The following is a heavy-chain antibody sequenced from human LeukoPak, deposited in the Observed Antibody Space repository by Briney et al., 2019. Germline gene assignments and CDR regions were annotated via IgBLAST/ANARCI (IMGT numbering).Heavy chain of an antibody. V-gene: IGHV3-48*03. CDR3: VRSTGFGELFPFDY. D-gene: IGHD3-10*01. CDR1: GFTFSSYE. J-gene: IGHJ4*02. Sequence: GGSLRLSCVTSGFTFSSYEMNWVRQAPGKGLEWVSHIRSSDTSIDYADSVKGRFTISRDNAKNSLFLQMNSLRAEDTAVYYCVRSTGFGELFPFDYWGQGTQVTVSS. CDR2: IRSSDTSI.